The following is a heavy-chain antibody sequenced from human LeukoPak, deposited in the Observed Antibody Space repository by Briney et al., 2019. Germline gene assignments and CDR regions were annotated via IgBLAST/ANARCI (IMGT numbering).Heavy chain of an antibody. CDR1: GFTFSNAW. CDR2: ISASGGST. Sequence: GGCLRLSCAASGFTFSNAWMSWVRQAPGKGLEWVSTISASGGSTYYADSVKGRFTISRDISKNTLYLQMNSLRAEDTAVYYCAKELTLVTPDYWGQGTLVTVSS. V-gene: IGHV3-23*01. CDR3: AKELTLVTPDY. D-gene: IGHD4-23*01. J-gene: IGHJ4*02.